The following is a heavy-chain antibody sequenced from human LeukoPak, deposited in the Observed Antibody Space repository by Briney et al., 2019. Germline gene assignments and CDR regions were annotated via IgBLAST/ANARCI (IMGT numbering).Heavy chain of an antibody. Sequence: SVKVSCKASGGTFSSYAISWVQQAPGQGLEWMGGIIPIFGTANYAQKFQGRVTITADESTSTAYMELSSLRSEDTAVYYCAISESQTPVPHGYYGSGPADYWGQGTLVTVSS. CDR2: IIPIFGTA. CDR3: AISESQTPVPHGYYGSGPADY. CDR1: GGTFSSYA. J-gene: IGHJ4*02. D-gene: IGHD3-10*01. V-gene: IGHV1-69*01.